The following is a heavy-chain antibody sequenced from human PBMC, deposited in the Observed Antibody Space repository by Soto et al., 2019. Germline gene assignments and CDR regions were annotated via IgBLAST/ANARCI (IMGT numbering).Heavy chain of an antibody. D-gene: IGHD1-26*01. CDR3: TKDSPGTGLVGGTNDF. CDR2: ISGSGGST. V-gene: IGHV3-23*01. CDR1: GFTFSSYA. Sequence: EVQLSQSGGGLVQPGGSLRLSCAASGFTFSSYAMSWVRQAPGKGLEWVSAISGSGGSTYYADSVKGRFTISRDNSKNTLYLQMNGLRAEDTAIYCCTKDSPGTGLVGGTNDFWGQGTLVAVSS. J-gene: IGHJ4*02.